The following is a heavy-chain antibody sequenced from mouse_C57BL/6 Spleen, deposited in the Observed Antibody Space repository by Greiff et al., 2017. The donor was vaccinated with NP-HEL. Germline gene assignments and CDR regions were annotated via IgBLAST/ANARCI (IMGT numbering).Heavy chain of an antibody. CDR1: GYTFTNYW. J-gene: IGHJ2*01. V-gene: IGHV1-63*01. CDR3: ARVVATKYFDY. CDR2: IYPGGGYT. D-gene: IGHD1-1*01. Sequence: QVQLQQPGAELVRPGTSVKMSCKASGYTFTNYWIGWAKQRPGHGLEWIGDIYPGGGYTNYNEKFKGKATLTADKSSSTAYMQFSSLTSEDSAIYYCARVVATKYFDYWGQGTTLTVSS.